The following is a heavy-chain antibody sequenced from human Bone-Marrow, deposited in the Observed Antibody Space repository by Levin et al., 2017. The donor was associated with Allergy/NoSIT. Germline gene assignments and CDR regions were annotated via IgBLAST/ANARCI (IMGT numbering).Heavy chain of an antibody. D-gene: IGHD3-10*01. V-gene: IGHV1-2*04. CDR2: INPNTGGT. CDR1: GYTFTGYY. CDR3: ARDDGSSSGPDY. J-gene: IGHJ4*02. Sequence: GESLKISCKASGYTFTGYYMHWVRQAPGQGLEWMGWINPNTGGTNYAQKFQGCVTMTRDSSINTAYMELNRLKSGDTAIYYCARDDGSSSGPDYWGQGTLVTVSS.